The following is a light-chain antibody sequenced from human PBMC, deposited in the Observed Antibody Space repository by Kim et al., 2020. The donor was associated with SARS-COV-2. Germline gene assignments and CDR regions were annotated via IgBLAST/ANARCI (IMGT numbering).Light chain of an antibody. J-gene: IGLJ2*01. Sequence: GKTVTISCPRSSGSIASNYVQWYQQRPGSSPTPVIYEDDQRPSGVPDRFSGSIDSSSNSASLTISGLKTEDEADYYCQSYDSSNQVFGGGTKLTVL. CDR2: EDD. CDR1: SGSIASNY. CDR3: QSYDSSNQV. V-gene: IGLV6-57*01.